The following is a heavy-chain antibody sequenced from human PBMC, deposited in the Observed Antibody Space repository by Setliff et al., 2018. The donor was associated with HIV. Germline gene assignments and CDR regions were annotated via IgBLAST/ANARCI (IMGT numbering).Heavy chain of an antibody. D-gene: IGHD6-19*01. CDR1: GGSISSSNW. Sequence: SETLSLTCAVSGGSISSSNWWSWVRQAPGEGLEWIGEIHHSGSTNYKPSLKSRVTISVDKSKNQFSLKPSSVTAADTAVYYCASVGSGWSHNWFDPWGQGTLVTVSS. V-gene: IGHV4-4*02. CDR3: ASVGSGWSHNWFDP. J-gene: IGHJ5*02. CDR2: IHHSGST.